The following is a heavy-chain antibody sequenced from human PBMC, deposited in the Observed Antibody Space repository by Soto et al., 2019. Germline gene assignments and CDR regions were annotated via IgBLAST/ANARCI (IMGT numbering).Heavy chain of an antibody. J-gene: IGHJ6*02. Sequence: QVQLVQSGAEVKKPGSSVKVSCKASGGTFSSYSISWVRQAPGPGSEWMGGIIPIFGTANYAQKFQGRVTITADRSTTTAYMELSSLRSEDKAVYYCARVSSVFTVLCLPDYYYYGLAVWGQGTTVTVTS. CDR3: ARVSSVFTVLCLPDYYYYGLAV. D-gene: IGHD2-21*01. V-gene: IGHV1-69*06. CDR1: GGTFSSYS. CDR2: IIPIFGTA.